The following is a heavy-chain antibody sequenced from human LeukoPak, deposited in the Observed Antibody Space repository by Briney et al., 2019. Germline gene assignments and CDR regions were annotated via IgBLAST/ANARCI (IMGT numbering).Heavy chain of an antibody. D-gene: IGHD3-10*01. V-gene: IGHV3-23*01. CDR3: AKEEVPQLLWFGEPLDYYYGMDV. J-gene: IGHJ6*02. CDR2: ISGSGGST. Sequence: GGSLRLSCAASGFTFNDYWMNWVRQAPGKGLEWVSAISGSGGSTYYADSVKGRFTISRDNSKNTLYLQMNSLRAEDTAVYYCAKEEVPQLLWFGEPLDYYYGMDVWGQGTTVTVSS. CDR1: GFTFNDYW.